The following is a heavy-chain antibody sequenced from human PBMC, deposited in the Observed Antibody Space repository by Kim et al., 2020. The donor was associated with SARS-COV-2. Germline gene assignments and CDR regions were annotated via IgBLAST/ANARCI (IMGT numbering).Heavy chain of an antibody. Sequence: SETLSLTCTVSGGSISSYYWSWIRQPPGKGLEWIGYIYYSGSTNYNPSLKSRVTISVDTSKNQFSLKLSSVTAADTAVYYCARDRARDGYNNYYYYGMDVWGQGTTVTVSS. D-gene: IGHD5-12*01. CDR3: ARDRARDGYNNYYYYGMDV. J-gene: IGHJ6*02. V-gene: IGHV4-59*01. CDR2: IYYSGST. CDR1: GGSISSYY.